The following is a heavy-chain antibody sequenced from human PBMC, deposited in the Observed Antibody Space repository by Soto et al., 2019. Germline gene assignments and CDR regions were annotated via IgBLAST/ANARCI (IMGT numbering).Heavy chain of an antibody. CDR2: IYYSGST. CDR3: ARYVYSGYDYYYYYYMDV. D-gene: IGHD5-12*01. CDR1: GGSISSYY. Sequence: SETLSLTCTVSGGSISSYYWSWIRQPPGKGLEWIGYIYYSGSTNYNPSLKSRVTISVDTSKNQFSLKLSSVTAADTAVYYCARYVYSGYDYYYYYYMDVWGKGTTVTVSS. V-gene: IGHV4-59*01. J-gene: IGHJ6*03.